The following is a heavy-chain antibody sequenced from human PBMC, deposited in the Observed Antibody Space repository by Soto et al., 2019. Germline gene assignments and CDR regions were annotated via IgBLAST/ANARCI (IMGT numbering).Heavy chain of an antibody. V-gene: IGHV1-58*02. J-gene: IGHJ5*02. CDR3: ARDGGVQARFDP. CDR1: GFTFTSSA. CDR2: IVVGSGNT. Sequence: ASVKVSCKASGFTFTSSAMQWVRQARGQRLEWIGWIVVGSGNTNYAQKFQERVTITRDLSTSTAYMELRSLRSDDTAVYYCARDGGVQARFDPWGQGTLVTVSS. D-gene: IGHD2-8*02.